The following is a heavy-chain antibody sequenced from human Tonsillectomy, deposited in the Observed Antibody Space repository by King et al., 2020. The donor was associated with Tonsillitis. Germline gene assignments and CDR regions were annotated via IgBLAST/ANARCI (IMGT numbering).Heavy chain of an antibody. CDR3: ARDLSGWSLDY. J-gene: IGHJ4*02. CDR2: IYSGGTNT. CDR1: GFTFSSYA. V-gene: IGHV3-23*03. Sequence: VQLVESGGGLVQPGGSLRLSCEASGFTFSSYAMTWVRQAPGKGLEWVSSIYSGGTNTYYADSVKGRFTVSRDNSKNTLYLQMNSLRAEDTAIYFCARDLSGWSLDYWGQGTLVTVSS. D-gene: IGHD6-19*01.